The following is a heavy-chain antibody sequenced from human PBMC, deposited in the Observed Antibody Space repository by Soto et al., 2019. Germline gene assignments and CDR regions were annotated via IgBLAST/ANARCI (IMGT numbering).Heavy chain of an antibody. V-gene: IGHV1-46*01. CDR3: ARDHRLLWFGELLI. D-gene: IGHD3-10*01. Sequence: QVQLVQSGAEGKKPGASVKVSCKASGYTFTNYYIHWVRQAPGQGLEWMGIINPSGGSTDYTQKFQDRVTMSRDTSTSTVYMELSSLRSEDTAVYYCARDHRLLWFGELLIWGQGTLVTVSS. CDR2: INPSGGST. J-gene: IGHJ4*02. CDR1: GYTFTNYY.